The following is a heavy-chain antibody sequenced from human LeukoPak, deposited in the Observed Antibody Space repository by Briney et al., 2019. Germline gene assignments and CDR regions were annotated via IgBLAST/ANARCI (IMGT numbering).Heavy chain of an antibody. V-gene: IGHV1-69*01. J-gene: IGHJ5*02. CDR2: IIPIFGTA. CDR1: GGTFRSYT. CDR3: ARDLTMVRGARYRPYNWFDP. D-gene: IGHD3-10*01. Sequence: SSVKVSCKASGGTFRSYTITWVRQAPGQGLEWMGGIIPIFGTANYAQKFQGRVTITADESTSTAYMELSRLRSEDTAVYYCARDLTMVRGARYRPYNWFDPRGQGTLVTVSS.